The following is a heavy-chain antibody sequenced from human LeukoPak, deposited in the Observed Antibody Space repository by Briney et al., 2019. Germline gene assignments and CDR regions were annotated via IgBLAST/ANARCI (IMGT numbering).Heavy chain of an antibody. CDR3: ARVNTATRPFVC. D-gene: IGHD5-18*01. CDR1: SGTINSGGYY. CDR2: FDYTGST. J-gene: IGHJ4*02. V-gene: IGHV4-30-4*08. Sequence: SETLSRNGSVASGTINSGGYYWHWIRQPPGKGLERIGYFDYTGSTYYNPSLKGQVTISVDTSKNQFPLKLSSVTAADTAVYYCARVNTATRPFVCWGQGTLVTVSS.